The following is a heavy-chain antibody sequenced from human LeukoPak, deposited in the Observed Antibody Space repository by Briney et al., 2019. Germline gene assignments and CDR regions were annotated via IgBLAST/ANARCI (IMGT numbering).Heavy chain of an antibody. J-gene: IGHJ5*02. CDR3: ARSLAAADNWFDP. CDR2: IYHSGST. D-gene: IGHD6-13*01. CDR1: GYSISSGYY. V-gene: IGHV4-38-2*01. Sequence: SETLSLTCAVSGYSISSGYYWGWIRQPPGKGLEWIGSIYHSGSTYNNPSLKSRVTISVDTSKNQFSLKLSSVTAADTAVYYCARSLAAADNWFDPWGQGTLVTVS.